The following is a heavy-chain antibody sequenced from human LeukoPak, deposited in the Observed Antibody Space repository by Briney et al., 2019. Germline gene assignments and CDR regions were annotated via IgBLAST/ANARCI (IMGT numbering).Heavy chain of an antibody. D-gene: IGHD3-3*01. CDR1: RFTSSSYA. V-gene: IGHV3-7*01. CDR3: ARDHAFSYYYYYMDV. J-gene: IGHJ6*03. Sequence: GGSLRLSCAASRFTSSSYAMSWVRQAPGKGLEWVANINQDGSEKYYVDSVKGRFTISRDSAKNSLFLQMNSLRADDTAVYYCARDHAFSYYYYYMDVWGKGTTVTVSS. CDR2: INQDGSEK.